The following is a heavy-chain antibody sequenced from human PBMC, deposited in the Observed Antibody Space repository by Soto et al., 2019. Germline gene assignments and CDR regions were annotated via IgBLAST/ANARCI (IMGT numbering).Heavy chain of an antibody. D-gene: IGHD5-18*01. CDR3: ARARLFSGYSYGYSSNWFDP. Sequence: PSQTLSLTCAISGDSVSSNSAAWNWIRQSPSRGLEWLGRTYYRSKWYNDYAVSVKSRITINPDTSKNQFSLQLNSVTPEDTAVYYSARARLFSGYSYGYSSNWFDPWGQGTLVT. CDR1: GDSVSSNSAA. CDR2: TYYRSKWYN. J-gene: IGHJ5*02. V-gene: IGHV6-1*01.